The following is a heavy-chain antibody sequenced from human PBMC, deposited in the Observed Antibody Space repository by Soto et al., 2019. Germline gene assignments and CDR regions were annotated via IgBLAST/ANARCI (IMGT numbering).Heavy chain of an antibody. CDR1: GFTFSSYE. Sequence: SLRLSCAASGFTFSSYEMNWVRQAPGKGLEWVSYISSSGSTIYYADSVKGRFTISRDNAKNSLYLQMNSLRAEDTAVYYCARDNLPAAIGGMDVWGQGTTVTAP. CDR3: ARDNLPAAIGGMDV. J-gene: IGHJ6*02. CDR2: ISSSGSTI. D-gene: IGHD2-2*02. V-gene: IGHV3-48*03.